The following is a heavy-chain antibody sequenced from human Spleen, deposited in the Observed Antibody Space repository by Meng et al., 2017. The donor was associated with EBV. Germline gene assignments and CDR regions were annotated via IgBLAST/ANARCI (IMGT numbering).Heavy chain of an antibody. CDR1: GYTFTASY. V-gene: IGHV1-18*04. CDR3: ARGEVVITASRRYFDY. Sequence: QVQLVQSGAEVKKPGASVKVSCXASGYTFTASYIHWVRQAPGQGLEWMGWINTYNGDTKYAQKLQGRVTMSTDTSTGTAYMELRSLRSDDTAVYYCARGEVVITASRRYFDYWGQGTLVTVSS. J-gene: IGHJ4*02. D-gene: IGHD3-22*01. CDR2: INTYNGDT.